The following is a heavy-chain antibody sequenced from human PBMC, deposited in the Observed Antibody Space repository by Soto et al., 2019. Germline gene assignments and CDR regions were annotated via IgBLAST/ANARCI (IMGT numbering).Heavy chain of an antibody. CDR2: INPSGDGT. V-gene: IGHV1-46*02. J-gene: IGHJ6*02. D-gene: IGHD4-17*01. CDR1: GYTFNAFY. Sequence: ASVKVSCKAFGYTFNAFYMRCVLQAPGQGLDWMGVINPSGDGTSYAQKFQGRVTMTRDTSTSTVYMELSSLRSEDTAVYYCARVALGYDYADVWGQGTTVTVSS. CDR3: ARVALGYDYADV.